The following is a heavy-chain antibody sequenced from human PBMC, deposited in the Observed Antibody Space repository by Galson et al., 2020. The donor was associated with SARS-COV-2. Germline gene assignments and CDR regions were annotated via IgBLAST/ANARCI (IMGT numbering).Heavy chain of an antibody. CDR2: IYTNGST. J-gene: IGHJ4*02. D-gene: IGHD6-19*01. CDR3: ARDPPYYSGRSGCDY. CDR1: GASIRTHY. Sequence: ASETLSLTCSVSGASIRTHYCSWIRQPPGQGLEWIGRIYTNGSTKYNPSLKSRLTMSLDTSKTQLSLKLRSVTAADTAVDYCARDPPYYSGRSGCDYWGLGTLVTVSS. V-gene: IGHV4-4*07.